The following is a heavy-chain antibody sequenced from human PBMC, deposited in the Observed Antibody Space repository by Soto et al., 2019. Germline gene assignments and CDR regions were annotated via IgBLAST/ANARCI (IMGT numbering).Heavy chain of an antibody. D-gene: IGHD3-22*01. CDR2: SRDKPQGYST. Sequence: PGGSLRLSCGASGFTLSDHYIDWVRQAPGKGLEWVGRSRDKPQGYSTAYAASVKGRFTTSRDESHNSAFLQMNSLKTEDTAVYYCVRATYFSDSSGYTRCLDFRGKGTLVTVSS. J-gene: IGHJ4*02. CDR1: GFTLSDHY. V-gene: IGHV3-72*01. CDR3: VRATYFSDSSGYTRCLDF.